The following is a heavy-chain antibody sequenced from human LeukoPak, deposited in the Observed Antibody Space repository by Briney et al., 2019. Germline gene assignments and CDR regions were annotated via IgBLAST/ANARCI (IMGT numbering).Heavy chain of an antibody. J-gene: IGHJ5*02. Sequence: SETLSLTCTVSGGSISSYYWSWIRQPAGKGLEWIGRIYTSGSTNHNPSLKSRVTMSVDTSKNQFSLKLSSVTAADTAVYYCARDGGGDYDFWSDENWFDPWGQGTLVTVSS. CDR1: GGSISSYY. CDR3: ARDGGGDYDFWSDENWFDP. D-gene: IGHD3-3*01. CDR2: IYTSGST. V-gene: IGHV4-4*07.